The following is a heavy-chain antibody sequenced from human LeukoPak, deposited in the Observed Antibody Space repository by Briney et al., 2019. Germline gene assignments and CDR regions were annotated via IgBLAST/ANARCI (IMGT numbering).Heavy chain of an antibody. D-gene: IGHD2-21*02. CDR1: GFTFSSYW. CDR2: IKQDGSEK. Sequence: PGGSLRLSCAASGFTFSSYWMSWVRQAPGKGLEWVANIKQDGSEKYYVDSVKGRFTISRDNAKNSLYLQMNSLRAEDTAVYYCARDRLMTDNWFDPWGQGTRVTVSS. V-gene: IGHV3-7*01. J-gene: IGHJ5*02. CDR3: ARDRLMTDNWFDP.